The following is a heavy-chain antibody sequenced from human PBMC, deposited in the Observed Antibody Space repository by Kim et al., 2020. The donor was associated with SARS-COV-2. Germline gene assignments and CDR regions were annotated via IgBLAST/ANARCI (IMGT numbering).Heavy chain of an antibody. V-gene: IGHV1-69*13. CDR1: GGTFSSYA. CDR2: IIPIFGTA. CDR3: ARGGPYYYGSGDNWFDP. D-gene: IGHD3-10*01. J-gene: IGHJ5*02. Sequence: SVKVSCKASGGTFSSYAISWVRQAPGQGLEWMGGIIPIFGTANYAQKFQGRVTITADESTSTAYMELSSLRSEDTAVYYCARGGPYYYGSGDNWFDPWGQGTLVTVSS.